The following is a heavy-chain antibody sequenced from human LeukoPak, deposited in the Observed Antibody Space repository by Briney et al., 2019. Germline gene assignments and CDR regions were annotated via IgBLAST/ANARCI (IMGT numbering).Heavy chain of an antibody. CDR1: GGSFSGYY. D-gene: IGHD4-11*01. CDR3: ARGSNPGYFDY. Sequence: SETLSLTCAVYGGSFSGYYWSWIRQPPGKGLEWLGEINHSGSTNYNPSLKSRVTISVDTSKNQFSLKLSSVTAADTAVYYCARGSNPGYFDYWGQGTLVTVSS. J-gene: IGHJ4*02. V-gene: IGHV4-34*01. CDR2: INHSGST.